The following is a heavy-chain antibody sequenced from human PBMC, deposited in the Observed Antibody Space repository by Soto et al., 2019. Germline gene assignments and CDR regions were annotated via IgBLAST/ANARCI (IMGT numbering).Heavy chain of an antibody. CDR3: AIPGIAVATGFDY. D-gene: IGHD6-19*01. J-gene: IGHJ4*02. CDR1: GFTFSDYY. Sequence: QVQLVESGGGLVQPGGSLRLSCAASGFTFSDYYMSWIRQAPGKGLEWVSYISSSSSYTNYADSVKGRFTISRDNAKNSLYLQMNSLRAEDTAVYYCAIPGIAVATGFDYWGQGTLVTVSS. CDR2: ISSSSSYT. V-gene: IGHV3-11*06.